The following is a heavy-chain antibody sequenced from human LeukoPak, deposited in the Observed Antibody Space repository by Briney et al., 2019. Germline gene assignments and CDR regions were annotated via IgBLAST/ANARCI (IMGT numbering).Heavy chain of an antibody. V-gene: IGHV4-59*01. J-gene: IGHJ5*02. CDR2: IYYSGST. CDR1: GGSISSYY. Sequence: SETLSLTRTVSGGSISSYYWSWIRQPPGKGLEWIGYIYYSGSTNYNPSLKSRVTISVDTSKNQFSLKLSSVTAADTAVYYRARDRAGFDPWGQGTLVTVSS. CDR3: ARDRAGFDP.